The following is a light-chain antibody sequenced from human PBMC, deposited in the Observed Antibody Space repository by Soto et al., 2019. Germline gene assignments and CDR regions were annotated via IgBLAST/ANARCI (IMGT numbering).Light chain of an antibody. CDR2: EVS. J-gene: IGLJ1*01. CDR1: SSDVGSYNL. V-gene: IGLV2-23*02. Sequence: QSALTQPPSVSGSPGQSITISCTGTSSDVGSYNLVSWYQQHPGKAPKLMIYEVSKRPSGVSNRFSGSKSGNTASLTISGLQAEDEADYYCCSYAGSSTFLFGTGTKVTVL. CDR3: CSYAGSSTFL.